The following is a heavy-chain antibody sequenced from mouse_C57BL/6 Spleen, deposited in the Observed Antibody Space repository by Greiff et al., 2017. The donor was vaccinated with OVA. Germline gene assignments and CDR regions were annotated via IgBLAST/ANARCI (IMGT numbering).Heavy chain of an antibody. Sequence: VQLQQSGAELARPGASVKLSCKASGYTFTSYGLSWVKQRTGQGLEWIGEIYPRSGNTYYNEKFKGKATLTADKSSSTAYMELRSLTSEDSAVYFCARRDTTVGGDYWGQGTSVTVSS. V-gene: IGHV1-81*01. J-gene: IGHJ4*01. CDR3: ARRDTTVGGDY. D-gene: IGHD1-1*01. CDR2: IYPRSGNT. CDR1: GYTFTSYG.